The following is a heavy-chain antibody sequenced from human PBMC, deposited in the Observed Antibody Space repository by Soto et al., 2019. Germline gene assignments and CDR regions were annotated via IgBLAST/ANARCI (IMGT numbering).Heavy chain of an antibody. Sequence: EVQLVESGGGLVQPGGSLRLSCAASGFTLSSYWMSWVRQTPGKGLVWVANIKQDGSEKYYVDSVKGRFTISRDNAKKSLSLQMNRLRAEDTAVYCRARVQWLHDYWGQGTLVGVSS. V-gene: IGHV3-7*03. J-gene: IGHJ4*02. CDR3: ARVQWLHDY. CDR1: GFTLSSYW. CDR2: IKQDGSEK. D-gene: IGHD6-19*01.